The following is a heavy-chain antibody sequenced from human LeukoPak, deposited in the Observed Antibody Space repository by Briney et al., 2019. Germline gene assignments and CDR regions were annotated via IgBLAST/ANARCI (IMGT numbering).Heavy chain of an antibody. CDR1: VYTFTEYY. CDR2: INPNSGDT. Sequence: ASVKDSFQSSVYTFTEYYMHWVRQAPGQGLEWMGWINPNSGDTDYAQKFQGRVTMTRDTSISTAYMELTSLRSDDTAVYYCARGQQLVRGQCSYWGDGKLVTVSS. CDR3: ARGQQLVRGQCSY. V-gene: IGHV1-2*02. J-gene: IGHJ4*01. D-gene: IGHD6-13*01.